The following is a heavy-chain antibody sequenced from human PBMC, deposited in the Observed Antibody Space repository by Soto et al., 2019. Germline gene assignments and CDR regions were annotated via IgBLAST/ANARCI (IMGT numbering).Heavy chain of an antibody. V-gene: IGHV1-8*01. Sequence: ASVKVSCKASGYTFTSYDINWVRQATGQGLEWMGWMNPNSGNTGYAQKFQGRVTMTRNTSISTAYMELSSLRSEDTAVYYCARGILQNYDFWSGYYRGYYYYYMDVWGKGTTVTVSS. CDR3: ARGILQNYDFWSGYYRGYYYYYMDV. CDR1: GYTFTSYD. J-gene: IGHJ6*03. D-gene: IGHD3-3*01. CDR2: MNPNSGNT.